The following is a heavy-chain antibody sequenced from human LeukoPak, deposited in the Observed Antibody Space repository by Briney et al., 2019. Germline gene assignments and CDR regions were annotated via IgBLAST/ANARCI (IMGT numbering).Heavy chain of an antibody. CDR2: IWSDGSNR. V-gene: IGHV3-30*02. Sequence: GGSLRLSCAASGFIFSIYGMHWVRQAPGKGLEWVAAIWSDGSNRYYADSVKGRFTISRDNSKNTLYLQMNSLRTEDTAVYYCAKGDYWGQGTLVTVSS. CDR1: GFIFSIYG. J-gene: IGHJ4*02. CDR3: AKGDY.